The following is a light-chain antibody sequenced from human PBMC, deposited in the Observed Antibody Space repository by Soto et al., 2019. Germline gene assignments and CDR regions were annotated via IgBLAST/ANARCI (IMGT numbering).Light chain of an antibody. CDR3: QQRSSWPLYT. Sequence: PGERATLSCRASQSVSSYLAWYQQKPGQAPRLLIYDASNRATGIPARFSGSGSGTDFTLTISSLEPEDFAVYYCQQRSSWPLYTFGQGTKLEIK. J-gene: IGKJ2*01. CDR2: DAS. CDR1: QSVSSY. V-gene: IGKV3-11*01.